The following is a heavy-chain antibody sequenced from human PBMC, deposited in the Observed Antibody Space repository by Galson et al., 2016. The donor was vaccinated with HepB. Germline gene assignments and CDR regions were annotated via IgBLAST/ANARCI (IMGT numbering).Heavy chain of an antibody. CDR2: FYPDIFAGDSEI. J-gene: IGHJ4*02. Sequence: QSGAEVKKPGESLKISCEASGYMFSNYCIGWVRQMPGKGLEWVATFYPDIFAGDSEIRYSPAVQGQVTITADKSMATAYLQWSSLTASDTAIYYCARIVCRLPGTPYVVGATDYFDFWGQGTLVTVPS. V-gene: IGHV5-51*03. CDR3: ARIVCRLPGTPYVVGATDYFDF. CDR1: GYMFSNYC. D-gene: IGHD6-13*01.